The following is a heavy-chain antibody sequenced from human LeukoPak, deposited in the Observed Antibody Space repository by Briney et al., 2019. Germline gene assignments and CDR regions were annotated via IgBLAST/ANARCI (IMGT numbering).Heavy chain of an antibody. CDR2: IYYSGYT. Sequence: PSETLSLTCTVSGGSISSSSYYWGWTRQPPGKGLEWIGCIYYSGYTNYKSSLKSRVTISVDTSKNQFSLKLSSVTAADTAVYYCARTTMVRGTYYMDVWGKGTTVTVSS. J-gene: IGHJ6*03. CDR3: ARTTMVRGTYYMDV. V-gene: IGHV4-61*05. CDR1: GGSISSSSYY. D-gene: IGHD3-10*01.